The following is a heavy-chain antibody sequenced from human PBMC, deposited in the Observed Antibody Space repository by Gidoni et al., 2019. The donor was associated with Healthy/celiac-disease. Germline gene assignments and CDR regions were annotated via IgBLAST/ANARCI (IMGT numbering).Heavy chain of an antibody. D-gene: IGHD2-15*01. V-gene: IGHV7-4-1*02. CDR3: ARRRSGGGSCYSV. CDR1: VYTFISYA. CDR2: INTNPGNP. Sequence: QVQLVQSASELMKPGASVKVSCKASVYTFISYAMNWVRQAPGQGFEWLGWINTNPGNPTYAKGFTGRCVFSLDNAVSTAYLQISSLKAEDTAVYYCARRRSGGGSCYSVWGQGTLVTVSS. J-gene: IGHJ4*02.